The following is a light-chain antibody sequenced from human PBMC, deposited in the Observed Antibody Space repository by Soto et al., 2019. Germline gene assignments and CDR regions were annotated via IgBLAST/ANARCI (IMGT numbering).Light chain of an antibody. V-gene: IGKV1-39*01. CDR3: QQTYSTLSIT. J-gene: IGKJ5*01. Sequence: DIQMTQSPSSLSASVGDRVTITCRASESIARHLNWYQQKPGKAPNLLIYAASSLQNGVPSRFRGGGSGTDFTLTLNTLQPEDFATYYCQQTYSTLSITFGQGTRLEIK. CDR1: ESIARH. CDR2: AAS.